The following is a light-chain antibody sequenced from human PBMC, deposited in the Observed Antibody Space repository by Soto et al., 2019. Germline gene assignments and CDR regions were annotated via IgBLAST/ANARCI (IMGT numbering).Light chain of an antibody. J-gene: IGLJ2*01. CDR2: ANY. CDR3: QSYDHSLGASI. CDR1: RSNIGTTYG. V-gene: IGLV1-40*01. Sequence: QSVLSQPPSVSGAPGQRVTISCTGSRSNIGTTYGVHWYQQFPGTAPKLLIYANYSRPSGVPDRFSGSKSGTSASLAITGLQAEDEANYYSQSYDHSLGASIFGGVTKLTVL.